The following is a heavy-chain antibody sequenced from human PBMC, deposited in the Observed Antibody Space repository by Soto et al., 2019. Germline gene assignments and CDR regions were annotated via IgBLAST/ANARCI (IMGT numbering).Heavy chain of an antibody. CDR1: GFTFSSYS. J-gene: IGHJ4*02. Sequence: PGGSLRLSCAASGFTFSSYSMNWVRQAPGKGLEWVSNISSSGSSINYADSVKGRFTISRDNAKNSLYLQMNSLRDEDTAVYYCARVAEPSPSSGWYVAQFDYWGQGTLVTVSS. CDR2: ISSSGSSI. D-gene: IGHD6-19*01. V-gene: IGHV3-48*02. CDR3: ARVAEPSPSSGWYVAQFDY.